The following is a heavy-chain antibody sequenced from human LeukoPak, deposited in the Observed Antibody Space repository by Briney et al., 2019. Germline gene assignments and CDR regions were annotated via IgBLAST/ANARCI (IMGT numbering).Heavy chain of an antibody. CDR1: GGSFSGYY. V-gene: IGHV4-34*01. CDR2: INHSGST. Sequence: SETLSLTCAVYGGSFSGYYWSWIRQPPGKGLEWIGEINHSGSTNYNPSLKSRVTISVDTSKNQYSLKLSSVTAADTAVYYCARGRRYSRGAYYFDYWGQGTLVTVSS. J-gene: IGHJ4*02. D-gene: IGHD6-13*01. CDR3: ARGRRYSRGAYYFDY.